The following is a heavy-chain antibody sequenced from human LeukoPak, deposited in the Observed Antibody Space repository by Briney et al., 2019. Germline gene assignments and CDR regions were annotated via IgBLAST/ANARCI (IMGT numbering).Heavy chain of an antibody. CDR2: IYYSGST. Sequence: SETLSLTCTVSGGSISSYYWSWIRQPPGKGLEWIGYIYYSGSTNYNPSLKSRVTISVDTSKNQFSLKLSSVTAADTAVYYCARRVAVVPAAVFDPWGQGTLVTVSS. V-gene: IGHV4-59*01. J-gene: IGHJ5*02. D-gene: IGHD2-2*01. CDR1: GGSISSYY. CDR3: ARRVAVVPAAVFDP.